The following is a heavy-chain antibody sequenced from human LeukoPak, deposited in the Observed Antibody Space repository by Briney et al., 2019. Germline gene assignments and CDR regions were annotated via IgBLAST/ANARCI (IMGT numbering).Heavy chain of an antibody. J-gene: IGHJ4*02. CDR3: AKVRSIVGATAFDY. V-gene: IGHV3-23*01. CDR1: GFTFSSYA. Sequence: SGGSLRLSCAASGFTFSSYAMRWVRQAPGEGRGWVSAISGSGGSTYYADSVKGRLTISRDNSKNTLYLQMNSLRAEDTAVYYCAKVRSIVGATAFDYWGQGTLVTVSS. D-gene: IGHD1-26*01. CDR2: ISGSGGST.